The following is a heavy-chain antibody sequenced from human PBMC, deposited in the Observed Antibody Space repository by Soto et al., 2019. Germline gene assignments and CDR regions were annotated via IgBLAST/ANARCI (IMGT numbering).Heavy chain of an antibody. CDR3: ARTLVNSNRNGYHYYGMDV. D-gene: IGHD6-13*01. V-gene: IGHV1-69*13. CDR1: GGTFSSYA. Sequence: SVKVSCKASGGTFSSYAISWVRQAPGQGLEWMGGISPIFGTANYAQKFQGRVTMTADASTSTAYMELSSLRSEDTAVYYCARTLVNSNRNGYHYYGMDVWGQGTTVTVSS. CDR2: ISPIFGTA. J-gene: IGHJ6*02.